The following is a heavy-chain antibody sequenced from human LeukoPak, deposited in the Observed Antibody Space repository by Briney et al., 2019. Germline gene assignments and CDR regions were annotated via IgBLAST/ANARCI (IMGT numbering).Heavy chain of an antibody. CDR3: ARVDDFSYGDYGDEYYYYYMDV. CDR2: IYYSGST. V-gene: IGHV4-59*01. Sequence: SETLSLTCTVSGGSISSYYWSWIRQPPGKGLEWIGYIYYSGSTNYNPPLKSRVTISVDTSKNQFSLKLSSVTAADTAVYYCARVDDFSYGDYGDEYYYYYMDVWGKGTTVTVSS. J-gene: IGHJ6*03. D-gene: IGHD4-17*01. CDR1: GGSISSYY.